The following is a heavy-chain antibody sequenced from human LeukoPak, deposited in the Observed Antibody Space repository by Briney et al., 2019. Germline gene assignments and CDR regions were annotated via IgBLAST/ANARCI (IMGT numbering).Heavy chain of an antibody. CDR2: ISGSGGST. J-gene: IGHJ4*02. D-gene: IGHD3-16*01. CDR3: AKQHDYIWGSYSANYFDY. CDR1: GLTFSSYA. Sequence: GGSLRLSCAASGLTFSSYAMSWVRQAPGKGLEWVSAISGSGGSTYCADSVKGRFTISRDNSKNTLYLQMNSLRAEDTAVYYCAKQHDYIWGSYSANYFDYWGQGTLVTVSS. V-gene: IGHV3-23*01.